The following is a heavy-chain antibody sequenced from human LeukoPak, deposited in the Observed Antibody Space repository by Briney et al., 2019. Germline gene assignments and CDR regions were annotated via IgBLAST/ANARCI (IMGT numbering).Heavy chain of an antibody. D-gene: IGHD3-22*01. CDR2: INPKDGGT. CDR3: ARDPAQTYYYDP. Sequence: DSLKVSCKASGYTFTGYYLHWVRQAPGQGLEWMGWINPKDGGTKYAQKFQGRVTMTRDTSISTAYMELSRLTSDDTAVYSCARDPAQTYYYDPWGQGTLVTVSS. CDR1: GYTFTGYY. J-gene: IGHJ4*02. V-gene: IGHV1-2*02.